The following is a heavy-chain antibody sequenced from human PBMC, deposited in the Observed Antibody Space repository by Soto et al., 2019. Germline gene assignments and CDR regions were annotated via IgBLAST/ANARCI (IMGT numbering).Heavy chain of an antibody. J-gene: IGHJ5*02. CDR2: MYKGGSI. D-gene: IGHD3-22*01. Sequence: QVPLQESGPGLVKPSETLSLTCRVSGGSISDDYWSWIRQPPGKRLEWIGYMYKGGSINYNPSLKSRVTISVDTSKNQFSLKLSSVTAADTAVYYCARSYYDRSGYAVDPWGQGTLVTVSS. CDR3: ARSYYDRSGYAVDP. V-gene: IGHV4-4*09. CDR1: GGSISDDY.